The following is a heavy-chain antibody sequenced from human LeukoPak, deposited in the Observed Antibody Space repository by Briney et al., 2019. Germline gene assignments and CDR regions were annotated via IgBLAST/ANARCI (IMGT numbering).Heavy chain of an antibody. CDR2: IYYSGST. CDR3: ASSLPLNYDILTGYNNDAFDI. D-gene: IGHD3-9*01. Sequence: SETLSLTCTVSGGSISSYYWSWIRQPPGKGLEWIGYIYYSGSTNYNPSLKSRVTISVDTSKNQFSLKLSSVTAADTAVYYCASSLPLNYDILTGYNNDAFDIWGQGTMVTVSS. J-gene: IGHJ3*02. CDR1: GGSISSYY. V-gene: IGHV4-59*01.